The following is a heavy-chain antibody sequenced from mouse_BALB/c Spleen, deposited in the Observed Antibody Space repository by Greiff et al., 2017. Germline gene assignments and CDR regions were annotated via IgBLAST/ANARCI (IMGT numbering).Heavy chain of an antibody. D-gene: IGHD1-1*01. CDR3: ARDRITTVVAQDYYAMDY. Sequence: EVMLVESGGGLVQPGGSLRLSCATSGFTFTDYYMSWVRQPPGKALEWLGFIRNKANGYTTEYSASVKGRFTISRDNSQSILYLQMNTLRAEDSATYYCARDRITTVVAQDYYAMDYWGQGTSVTVSS. CDR2: IRNKANGYTT. V-gene: IGHV7-3*02. CDR1: GFTFTDYY. J-gene: IGHJ4*01.